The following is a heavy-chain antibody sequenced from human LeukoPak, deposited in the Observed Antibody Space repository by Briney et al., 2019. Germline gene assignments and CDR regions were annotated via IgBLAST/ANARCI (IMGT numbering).Heavy chain of an antibody. CDR2: ISGSGGST. CDR1: GFPFSTYG. J-gene: IGHJ6*02. V-gene: IGHV3-23*01. Sequence: GGSLRLSCVASGFPFSTYGMSWVRQAPGKGLEWVSAISGSGGSTYYADSVKGRFTISRDNSKNTLYLQMNSLRAEDTAVYYCASDFYGDYESYYYGMDVWGQGTTVTVSS. CDR3: ASDFYGDYESYYYGMDV. D-gene: IGHD4-17*01.